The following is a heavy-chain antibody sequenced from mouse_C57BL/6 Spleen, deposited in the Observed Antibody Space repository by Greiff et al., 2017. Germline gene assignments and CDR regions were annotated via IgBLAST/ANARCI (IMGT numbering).Heavy chain of an antibody. J-gene: IGHJ1*03. CDR3: ARSDYYGSSLTAFDV. CDR2: INPDSSTI. Sequence: EVKVEESGGGLVQPGGSLKLSCAASGIDFSRYWMSWVRRAPGKGLEWIGEINPDSSTINYAPSLKDKFIISRDNAKNTLYLQMSKVRSEDTALYYCARSDYYGSSLTAFDVWGTGTTVTVSS. CDR1: GIDFSRYW. V-gene: IGHV4-1*01. D-gene: IGHD1-1*01.